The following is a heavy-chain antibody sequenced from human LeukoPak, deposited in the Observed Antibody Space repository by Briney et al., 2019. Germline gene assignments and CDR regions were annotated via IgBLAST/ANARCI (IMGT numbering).Heavy chain of an antibody. CDR1: GGSFSGYY. CDR2: INHSGST. V-gene: IGHV4-34*01. J-gene: IGHJ6*03. D-gene: IGHD2/OR15-2a*01. CDR3: ASRREYLYYYYMDV. Sequence: PSETLSLTCAVYGGSFSGYYWSWIRQPPGKGLEWIGEINHSGSTNYNPSLKSRVTISVDTSKNQFSLKLSSVTAADTAVYYCASRREYLYYYYMDVWGKGTTVTVSS.